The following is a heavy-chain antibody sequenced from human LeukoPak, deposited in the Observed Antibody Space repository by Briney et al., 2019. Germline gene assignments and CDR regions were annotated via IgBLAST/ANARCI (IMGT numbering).Heavy chain of an antibody. CDR2: IYYSGST. CDR1: GGSISSGGYY. J-gene: IGHJ5*02. V-gene: IGHV4-31*03. CDR3: AREDSSGWINWSDP. Sequence: SETLSLTCTVSGGSISSGGYYWSWIRQHPGKGLEWIGYIYYSGSTYYNPSLKSRVTISVDTSKNQFSLKLSSVTAADTAVYYCAREDSSGWINWSDPWGQGTLVTVSS. D-gene: IGHD6-19*01.